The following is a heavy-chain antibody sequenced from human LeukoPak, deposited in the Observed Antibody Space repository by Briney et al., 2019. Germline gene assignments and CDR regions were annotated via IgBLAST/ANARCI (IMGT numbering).Heavy chain of an antibody. CDR1: GGSISSYY. J-gene: IGHJ3*02. CDR3: ARAKDILTTTDAFDI. Sequence: SETLSLTCTVSGGSISSYYWSWIRQPAGKGLEWIGRIYTSGSTNYNPSLKSRVTISVDKSKNQFSLKLSSVTAADTAVYYCARAKDILTTTDAFDIWGQGTMVTVSS. CDR2: IYTSGST. D-gene: IGHD3-9*01. V-gene: IGHV4-4*07.